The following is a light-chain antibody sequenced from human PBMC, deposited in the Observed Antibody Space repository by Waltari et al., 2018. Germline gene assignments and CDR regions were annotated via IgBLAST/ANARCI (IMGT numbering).Light chain of an antibody. CDR1: QRLSNSY. J-gene: IGKJ2*01. Sequence: EIVLTQSPGTLSLSPGARATLPCRASQRLSNSYLAWYQQKPGQAPRLLIHGASSRATGIPDRFSGSGSGTDFILTISRLEPEDFAVYYCQQYGNSPYTFGQGTKLEIK. V-gene: IGKV3-20*01. CDR2: GAS. CDR3: QQYGNSPYT.